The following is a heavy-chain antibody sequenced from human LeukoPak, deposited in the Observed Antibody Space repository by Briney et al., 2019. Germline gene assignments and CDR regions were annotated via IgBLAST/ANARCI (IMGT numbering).Heavy chain of an antibody. CDR2: IKQDGSEK. V-gene: IGHV3-7*03. Sequence: PGASLRLSCAASAFSFTGYAMDWVRQAPGKGLEWVANIKQDGSEKYYVDSVKGRFTISRDNAKNSLYLQMNSLRADDTAVYYCARKAYGLDVWGKGTTVTVSS. CDR1: AFSFTGYA. CDR3: ARKAYGLDV. J-gene: IGHJ6*04.